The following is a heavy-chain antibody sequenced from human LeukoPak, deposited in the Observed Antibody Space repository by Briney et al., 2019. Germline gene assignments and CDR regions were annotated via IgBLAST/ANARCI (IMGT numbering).Heavy chain of an antibody. J-gene: IGHJ4*02. CDR1: GLTFSSYW. D-gene: IGHD3-22*01. CDR2: IKQDGSEK. Sequence: GGSLRLSCAVSGLTFSSYWMSWVRQAPGKGLEWVANIKQDGSEKYYVDSVQGRFTISRDNAKNSLYLQMNSLRAEDTAVYYCARTPSNYYGYYFDYWGQGTLVTVSS. CDR3: ARTPSNYYGYYFDY. V-gene: IGHV3-7*01.